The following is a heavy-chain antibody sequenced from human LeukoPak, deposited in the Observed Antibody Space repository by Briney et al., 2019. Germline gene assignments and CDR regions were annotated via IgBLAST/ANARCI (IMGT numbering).Heavy chain of an antibody. CDR1: GGSFSGYY. Sequence: SETLSLTCAVAGGSFSGYYWSWIRQPPGEGLEWIGGINHSRSTSYNPSLKSRVTISVDTSKNQFSLKLTSVTAADTAVYYCARDGRYCSTTNCHAGEGWFDPWGQGTLVTVSS. CDR3: ARDGRYCSTTNCHAGEGWFDP. V-gene: IGHV4-34*01. D-gene: IGHD2-2*01. CDR2: INHSRST. J-gene: IGHJ5*02.